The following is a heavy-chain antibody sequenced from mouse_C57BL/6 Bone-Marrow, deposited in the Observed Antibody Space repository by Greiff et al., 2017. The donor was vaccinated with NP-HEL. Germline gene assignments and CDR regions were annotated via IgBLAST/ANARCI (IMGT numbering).Heavy chain of an antibody. CDR3: ASYYSNYYAMDY. CDR2: IHPNSGST. J-gene: IGHJ4*01. D-gene: IGHD2-5*01. Sequence: QVQLKQPGAELVKPGASVKLSCKASGYTFTSYWLHWVKPRPGQGLEWIGMIHPNSGSTNYNEKFKSKATLTVDKSSSTAYMQLSSLTSEDSAVYYCASYYSNYYAMDYWGQGTSVTVSS. V-gene: IGHV1-64*01. CDR1: GYTFTSYW.